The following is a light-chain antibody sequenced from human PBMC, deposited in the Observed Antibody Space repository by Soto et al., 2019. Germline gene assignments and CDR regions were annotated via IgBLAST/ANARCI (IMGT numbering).Light chain of an antibody. Sequence: DIQMTQSPSSLSASAGDRVTITCRASQSISNYLNWYQQKPGKAPKLLIYAASSLQSGVPSRFSGSGSGTDFTLTISILQPEDFASYYCQQSYKTPLTFGGGTKVEI. J-gene: IGKJ4*01. CDR3: QQSYKTPLT. CDR1: QSISNY. V-gene: IGKV1-39*01. CDR2: AAS.